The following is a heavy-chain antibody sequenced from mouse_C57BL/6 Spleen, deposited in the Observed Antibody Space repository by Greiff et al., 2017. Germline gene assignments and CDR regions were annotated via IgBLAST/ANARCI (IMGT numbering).Heavy chain of an antibody. Sequence: DVMLVESGGGLVKPGGSLKLSCAASGFTFSSYAMSWVRQTPEKRLEWVATISDGGSYTYYPDNVKGRFTISRDNAKNNLYLQMSHLKSEDTAMYYCAREGADFLMDYWGQGTSVTVSS. CDR1: GFTFSSYA. CDR3: AREGADFLMDY. J-gene: IGHJ4*01. V-gene: IGHV5-4*01. CDR2: ISDGGSYT.